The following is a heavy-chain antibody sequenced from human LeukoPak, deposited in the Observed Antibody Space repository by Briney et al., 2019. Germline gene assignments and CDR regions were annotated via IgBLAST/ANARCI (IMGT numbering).Heavy chain of an antibody. Sequence: ASVKVSCKASGYTFTGYYMHWVRQAPGQGLEWMGWINPNSGGTNYAQKFQGRVTMTRDTSISTAYMELSRLRSDDTAVYYCASFTGGRGGYDPATNDYWGQGTLVTVSS. CDR1: GYTFTGYY. D-gene: IGHD5-12*01. CDR3: ASFTGGRGGYDPATNDY. J-gene: IGHJ4*02. CDR2: INPNSGGT. V-gene: IGHV1-2*02.